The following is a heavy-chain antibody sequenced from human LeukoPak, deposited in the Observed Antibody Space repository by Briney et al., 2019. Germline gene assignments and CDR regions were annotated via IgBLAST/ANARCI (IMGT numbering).Heavy chain of an antibody. D-gene: IGHD2-2*01. Sequence: ASVKVSCKASGYTFTSYGISWVRQAPGQGLEWMGWISAYNGNTNYAQKLQGRVTMTTDTSTSTAYMELRSWRSDGTAVYYCARHRYIVVVPAAPYLDYWGQGTLVTVSS. V-gene: IGHV1-18*01. CDR2: ISAYNGNT. J-gene: IGHJ4*02. CDR3: ARHRYIVVVPAAPYLDY. CDR1: GYTFTSYG.